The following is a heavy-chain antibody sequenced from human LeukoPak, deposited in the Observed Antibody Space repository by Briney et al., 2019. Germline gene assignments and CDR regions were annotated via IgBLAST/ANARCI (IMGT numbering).Heavy chain of an antibody. V-gene: IGHV3-21*01. CDR2: ISSSSIYI. J-gene: IGHJ4*02. CDR3: ARDGSRGNLVTAPDY. D-gene: IGHD2-21*02. CDR1: GFIFNSYS. Sequence: GGSLRLSCAASGFIFNSYSMNWVRQAPGKGLEWVSSISSSSIYIYYADSVKGRFTISRDNAKSSLYLQMNSLRAEDTAVYYCARDGSRGNLVTAPDYWGQGTLVTVSS.